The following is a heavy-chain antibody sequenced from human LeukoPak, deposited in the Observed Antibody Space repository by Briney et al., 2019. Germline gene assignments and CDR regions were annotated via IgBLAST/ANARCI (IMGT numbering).Heavy chain of an antibody. CDR1: GYTFTSYG. CDR3: AAERGYYDSSGDPFDY. D-gene: IGHD3-22*01. V-gene: IGHV1-3*01. CDR2: INGGNGDA. J-gene: IGHJ4*02. Sequence: ASVKVSCKTSGYTFTSYGMHWVRQAPGQRLEWMGWINGGNGDAKYSQKFQGRVTIIRDTSASTGYMELSSLRSEDTAVYYCAAERGYYDSSGDPFDYWGQGTLVTVSS.